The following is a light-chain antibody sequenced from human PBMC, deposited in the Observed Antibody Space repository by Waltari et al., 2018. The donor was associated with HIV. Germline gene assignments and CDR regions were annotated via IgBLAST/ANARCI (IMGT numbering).Light chain of an antibody. CDR2: DVT. CDR1: GSDDGGYHY. Sequence: QSALTQPRSVSGSPGLSVTISCPGTGSDDGGYHYFSWYQQHPGKATKLMIYDVTKRPSGVPDRFSGSKSGNTASLTISGLQAEDEADYFCCSYAGGYTLVFGGGTKLTVL. J-gene: IGLJ3*02. V-gene: IGLV2-11*02. CDR3: CSYAGGYTLV.